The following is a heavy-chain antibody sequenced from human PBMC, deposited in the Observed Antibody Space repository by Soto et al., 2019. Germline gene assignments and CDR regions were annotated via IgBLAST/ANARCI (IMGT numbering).Heavy chain of an antibody. CDR2: INPRGGST. CDR1: GYTFTGHY. J-gene: IGHJ3*02. Sequence: SLKVSCKASGYTFTGHYMHWVRQAPGQGLEWMGIINPRGGSTSYAQKVQGRVTVTRDTSTTTVYMELTSLRSEDTAVYYCARGRSPELMIYADAFDIWGQGTLVTASS. D-gene: IGHD2-8*01. CDR3: ARGRSPELMIYADAFDI. V-gene: IGHV1-46*01.